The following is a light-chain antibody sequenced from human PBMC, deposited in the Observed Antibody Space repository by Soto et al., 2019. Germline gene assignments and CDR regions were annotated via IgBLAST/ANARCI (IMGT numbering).Light chain of an antibody. CDR1: QSISNW. CDR3: QHYNCSSLT. Sequence: IRMTQSASKLSASAGNRVIVTCRASQSISNWLACYQQKPGKAPKLLIYDASTVEGGVPSRFRGSGSGTEFTLTINYRHTDDFAPYYCQHYNCSSLTLGPGTKVDIK. V-gene: IGKV1-5*01. CDR2: DAS. J-gene: IGKJ1*01.